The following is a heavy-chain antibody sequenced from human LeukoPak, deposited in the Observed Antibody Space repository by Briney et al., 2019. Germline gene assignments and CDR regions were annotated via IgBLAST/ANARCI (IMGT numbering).Heavy chain of an antibody. Sequence: GGSLRLSCAASEFTFSSYSMNWVRQAPGKGLEGVSSISSSSSYIYYADSVKGRFTISRDNAKNSLYLQMNSLRAEDTAVYYCAREIGRGYSGYDRYYFDYWGQGTLVTVSS. D-gene: IGHD5-12*01. CDR2: ISSSSSYI. V-gene: IGHV3-21*01. CDR3: AREIGRGYSGYDRYYFDY. J-gene: IGHJ4*02. CDR1: EFTFSSYS.